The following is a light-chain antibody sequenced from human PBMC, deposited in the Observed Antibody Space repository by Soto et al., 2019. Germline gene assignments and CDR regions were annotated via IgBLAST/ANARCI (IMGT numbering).Light chain of an antibody. CDR1: QGISSA. V-gene: IGKV1-13*02. Sequence: AIQLTQSPSSLSASVGDRVTITCRASQGISSALAWYQQKPGKVPKLLIYDASILESGVPSRFSGSGSGTDFTLTISSLQPEDFATYYCQKFNSYPFTFGQGTRLEIK. CDR3: QKFNSYPFT. CDR2: DAS. J-gene: IGKJ5*01.